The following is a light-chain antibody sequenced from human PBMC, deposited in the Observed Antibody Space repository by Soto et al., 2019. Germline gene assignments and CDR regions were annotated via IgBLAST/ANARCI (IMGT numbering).Light chain of an antibody. CDR3: QHYNSYSEA. CDR2: KAS. CDR1: GSINGW. V-gene: IGKV1-5*03. J-gene: IGKJ1*01. Sequence: DIQMTQSPSTLSVSVGDRVTITCRASGSINGWLAWYQQKPGKAPKLLIYKASTLKSGVPSRFSGSGSGTEFTLTISSLQPDDFATYYCQHYNSYSEAFGQGTKV.